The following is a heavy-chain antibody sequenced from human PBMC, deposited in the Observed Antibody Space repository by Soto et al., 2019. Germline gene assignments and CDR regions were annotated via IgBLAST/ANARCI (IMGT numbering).Heavy chain of an antibody. V-gene: IGHV4-61*01. Sequence: SETLSLTCSVSGDSVSSGFYYWTWIRQSPVKGREWIGNIYYSGSTEYNPSLTSRVTISFDMSKNQLSLTLTSVTAADSAVYFCARQRGQTSGVFESWGQGTTVTVSS. J-gene: IGHJ3*02. D-gene: IGHD3-10*01. CDR1: GDSVSSGFYY. CDR3: ARQRGQTSGVFES. CDR2: IYYSGST.